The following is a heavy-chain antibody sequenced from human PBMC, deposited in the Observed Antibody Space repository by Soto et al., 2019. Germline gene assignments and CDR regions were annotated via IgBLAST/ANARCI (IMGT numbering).Heavy chain of an antibody. V-gene: IGHV3-74*01. Sequence: PWLPMRHSCAASGFTCSRYAMRWVSKAPGKGLVWVSPISSAGSSTSYADSVKGRFTISRDNAKNSLYLQMNSLRAEDTALYYCAKSTGGTANGMGVWGQGTTVTVSS. D-gene: IGHD2-8*02. J-gene: IGHJ6*02. CDR1: GFTCSRYA. CDR2: ISSAGSST. CDR3: AKSTGGTANGMGV.